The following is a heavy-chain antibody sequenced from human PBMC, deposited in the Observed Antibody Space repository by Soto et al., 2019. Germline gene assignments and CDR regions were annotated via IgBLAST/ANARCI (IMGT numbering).Heavy chain of an antibody. D-gene: IGHD3-22*01. CDR1: GYTFTGYY. CDR2: INPKTGAT. Sequence: ASVKVSCKTSGYTFTGYYIHWVRQAPGQGLQWVGWINPKTGATNFAQRFQGRVTMTRDTSITTAYMDLSSLTSDDTATYYCAKTYDGSGQPSHWFGPWGQGTPVTVSS. J-gene: IGHJ5*02. V-gene: IGHV1-2*02. CDR3: AKTYDGSGQPSHWFGP.